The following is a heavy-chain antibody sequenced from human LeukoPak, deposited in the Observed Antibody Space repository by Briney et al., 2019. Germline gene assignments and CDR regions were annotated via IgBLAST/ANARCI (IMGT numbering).Heavy chain of an antibody. J-gene: IGHJ2*01. D-gene: IGHD4-23*01. V-gene: IGHV4-4*02. Sequence: SETLSLTCAVSGGSISSSNWWSWVRQPPGKGLEWIGEIYHSGSTNYNPTLKSRVTISVDKSKNQFSLKLSSVTAADTAVYYCARGRGRSGGTTVVTHHWYFDLWGRGTLVTVSS. CDR2: IYHSGST. CDR1: GGSISSSNW. CDR3: ARGRGRSGGTTVVTHHWYFDL.